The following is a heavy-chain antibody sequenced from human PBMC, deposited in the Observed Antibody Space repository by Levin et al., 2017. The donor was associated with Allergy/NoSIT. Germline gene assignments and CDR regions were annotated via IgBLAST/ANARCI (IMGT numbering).Heavy chain of an antibody. CDR3: ATSGIAAAGTVVTDDS. CDR1: GFTFSSYS. Sequence: GGSLRLSCAASGFTFSSYSMNWVRQAPGKGLEWVSYISSSSSTIYYADSVKGRFTISRDNAKNSLYLQMNSLRDEDTAVYYCATSGIAAAGTVVTDDSWGQGTLVTVSS. J-gene: IGHJ4*02. V-gene: IGHV3-48*02. D-gene: IGHD6-13*01. CDR2: ISSSSSTI.